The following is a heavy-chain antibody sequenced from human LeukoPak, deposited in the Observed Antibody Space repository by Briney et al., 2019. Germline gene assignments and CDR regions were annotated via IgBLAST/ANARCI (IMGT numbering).Heavy chain of an antibody. CDR1: GYRFSDYY. CDR2: VNSNSGGT. D-gene: IGHD2-15*01. Sequence: GASVKVSCKTSGYRFSDYYMHWVRQAPGQRLEWMGWVNSNSGGTHYAQKFEGRVTMTRDTSISTAYMELSRLKSDDTAVYYCARGYCSGGSCYHFESWGQGTLVTVSS. CDR3: ARGYCSGGSCYHFES. J-gene: IGHJ4*02. V-gene: IGHV1-2*02.